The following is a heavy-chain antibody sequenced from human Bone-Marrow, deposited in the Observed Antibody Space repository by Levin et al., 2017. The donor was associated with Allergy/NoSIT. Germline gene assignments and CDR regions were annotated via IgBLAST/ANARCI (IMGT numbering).Heavy chain of an antibody. CDR1: GASISSDPNY. J-gene: IGHJ2*01. Sequence: SETLSLTCTVSGASISSDPNYWTWIRQPPGTGLEWIGSIHYSGSTHYNPSLKSRLTISVDTSKSHFSLKLNSVTAADTAVYYCATDQDYGDKGWYFDLWGRGTLVTVSS. V-gene: IGHV4-30-4*01. CDR3: ATDQDYGDKGWYFDL. CDR2: IHYSGST. D-gene: IGHD4-17*01.